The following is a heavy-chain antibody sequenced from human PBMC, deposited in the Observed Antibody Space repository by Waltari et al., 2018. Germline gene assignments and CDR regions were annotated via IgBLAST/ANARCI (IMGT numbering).Heavy chain of an antibody. V-gene: IGHV4-34*01. D-gene: IGHD2-21*01. Sequence: QVQLQQWGAGMLKPSETLSLTCAVYGGSFSGYYWSWIRQPPGKGLEWIGAINHSGSTHLHPSRKRRGNISIDPAQNPFALKLSSVTAADAAVYDSARGRGVLWGGSGWFDPWRQGTLVTVSS. CDR2: INHSGST. CDR3: ARGRGVLWGGSGWFDP. J-gene: IGHJ5*02. CDR1: GGSFSGYY.